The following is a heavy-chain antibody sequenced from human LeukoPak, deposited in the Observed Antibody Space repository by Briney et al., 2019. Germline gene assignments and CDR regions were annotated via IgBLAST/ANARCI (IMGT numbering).Heavy chain of an antibody. CDR1: VGSINSGTYY. D-gene: IGHD6-6*01. CDR2: INHSGST. CDR3: ARRSIAARRRAFDI. V-gene: IGHV4-39*07. Sequence: SETLSLTCTVSVGSINSGTYYWGWIRQAPGKGLEWIGEINHSGSTNYNPSLKSRVTISVDTSKNQFSLKLSSVTAADTAVYYCARRSIAARRRAFDIWGQGTMVTVSS. J-gene: IGHJ3*02.